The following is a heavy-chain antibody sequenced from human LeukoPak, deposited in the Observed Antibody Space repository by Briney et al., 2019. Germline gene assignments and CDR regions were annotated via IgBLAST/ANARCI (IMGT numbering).Heavy chain of an antibody. J-gene: IGHJ4*02. CDR2: IYYSGST. CDR3: ARVRSLYYFDY. V-gene: IGHV4-59*12. Sequence: SETLSLTCTVSGGSISSYYWSWIRQPPGKGLEWIGYIYYSGSTNYNPSLKSRVTISVDTSKNQFSLKLSSVTAADTAVYYCARVRSLYYFDYWGQGTLVTVSS. D-gene: IGHD3-10*01. CDR1: GGSISSYY.